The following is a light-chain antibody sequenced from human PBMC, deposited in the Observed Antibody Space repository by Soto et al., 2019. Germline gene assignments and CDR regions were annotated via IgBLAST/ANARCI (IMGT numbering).Light chain of an antibody. V-gene: IGLV1-47*01. J-gene: IGLJ2*01. CDR2: RNN. CDR3: GGWDDSLSGPV. Sequence: QSVLTQPPSASGTPGQRVNISCSGSSSNIGSNYVYWYRQFPGTAPKLLIQRNNQRPSGVPARFSGSKSRTSASLAISGLRSEDEADYYCGGWDDSLSGPVFGGGTQLTVL. CDR1: SSNIGSNY.